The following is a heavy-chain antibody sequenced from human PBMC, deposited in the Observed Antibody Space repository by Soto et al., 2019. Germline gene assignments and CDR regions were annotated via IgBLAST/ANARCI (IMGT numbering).Heavy chain of an antibody. V-gene: IGHV3-30*18. J-gene: IGHJ6*02. D-gene: IGHD6-13*01. CDR1: GCALPSYV. Sequence: GGSRKLSCAAHGCALPSYVMPWVSQAPGQGLAWVAVISYDGSNKYYADSVKGRFTISRDNSKNTLYLQMNSLRAEDTAVYYCAKDSADSSSWYFGVGYYYGMDVWGQGT. CDR2: ISYDGSNK. CDR3: AKDSADSSSWYFGVGYYYGMDV.